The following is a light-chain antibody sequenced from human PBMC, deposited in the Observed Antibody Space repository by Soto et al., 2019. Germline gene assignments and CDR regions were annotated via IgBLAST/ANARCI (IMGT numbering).Light chain of an antibody. CDR2: GAS. Sequence: VLTQSPATLSGSPGEGATLSCRASQNVTSNYLAWYQQKPGQAPRLLIFGASIRVTGIPDRFIGSGSGTDFTLTITRLEPEDFAVYYCQHYVTSLTTFGQGTKVDIK. V-gene: IGKV3-20*01. J-gene: IGKJ1*01. CDR1: QNVTSNY. CDR3: QHYVTSLTT.